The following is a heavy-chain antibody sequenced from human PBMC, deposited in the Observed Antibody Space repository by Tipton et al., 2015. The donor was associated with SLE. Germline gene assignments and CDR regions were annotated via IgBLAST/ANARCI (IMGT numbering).Heavy chain of an antibody. CDR1: GFTFCSYA. J-gene: IGHJ4*02. CDR3: AKFEKTTDFYLDS. CDR2: ISGGGGST. Sequence: SLRLSCATSGFTFCSYALRWVRRAPGKGLEWVSAISGGGGSTYYADFVKGRFSISIDKSKKTLFLQMNSLRVDDTATYYCAKFEKTTDFYLDSWGQGTLVSVSS. D-gene: IGHD1/OR15-1a*01. V-gene: IGHV3-23*01.